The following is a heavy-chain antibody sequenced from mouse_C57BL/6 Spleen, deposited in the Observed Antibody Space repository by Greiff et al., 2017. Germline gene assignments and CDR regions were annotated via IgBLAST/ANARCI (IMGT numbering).Heavy chain of an antibody. D-gene: IGHD2-1*01. CDR1: GFPLNAYY. V-gene: IGHV14-2*01. CDR2: IDPEDGET. Sequence: VQLQQSGAERGKTGESAKGYGPASGFPLNAYYIHLLKQRTEQGLEWIGRIDPEDGETKYAPKFQGKATITADTSSNTAYLQLSSLTSEDTAVYYGAEVTPGDWGQGTTLTVSS. J-gene: IGHJ2*01. CDR3: AEVTPGD.